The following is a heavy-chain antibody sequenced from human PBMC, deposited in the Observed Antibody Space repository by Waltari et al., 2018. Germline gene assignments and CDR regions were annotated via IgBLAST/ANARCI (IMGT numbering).Heavy chain of an antibody. CDR2: IRPILGTA. Sequence: QVQLVQSGAEVKKPGSSVKVSCKASGGTFSSYDISWVRQAPGQGLGWMGRIRPILGTANYARKFQGRVTITADESTSTAYMERSSLRSEDTAVYYCARVQGSYGDPATLDYWGQGTLVTVSS. J-gene: IGHJ4*02. D-gene: IGHD3-10*01. V-gene: IGHV1-69*15. CDR1: GGTFSSYD. CDR3: ARVQGSYGDPATLDY.